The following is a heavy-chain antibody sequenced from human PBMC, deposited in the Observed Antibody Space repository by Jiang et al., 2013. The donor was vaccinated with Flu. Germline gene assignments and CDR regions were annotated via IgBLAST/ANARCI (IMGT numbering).Heavy chain of an antibody. D-gene: IGHD3-10*01. CDR2: IYTSGST. Sequence: PGLVKPSQTLSLTCTVSGGSISSGSYYWSWIRQPAGKGLEWIGRIYTSGSTNYNPSLKSRVTISVDTSKNQFSLKLSSVTAADTAVYYCARGAMVRGVINYYGMDVWGQGTTVTVSS. V-gene: IGHV4-61*02. CDR3: ARGAMVRGVINYYGMDV. CDR1: GGSISSGSYY. J-gene: IGHJ6*02.